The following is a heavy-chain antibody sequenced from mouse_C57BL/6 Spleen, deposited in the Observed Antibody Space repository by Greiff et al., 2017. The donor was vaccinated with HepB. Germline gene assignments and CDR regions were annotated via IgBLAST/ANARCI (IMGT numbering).Heavy chain of an antibody. CDR1: GFNITDYY. CDR2: IDPDDGET. J-gene: IGHJ3*01. CDR3: ARDSAFAY. V-gene: IGHV14-2*01. Sequence: EVKLQESGAELVKPGASVKLSCTASGFNITDYYMHWVKQRTEQGLEWIGRIDPDDGETKYAPNFQGKATITADTSSNPASLQLSSLTSEDAAVYYGARDSAFAYWGQGTLVTVSA. D-gene: IGHD2-12*01.